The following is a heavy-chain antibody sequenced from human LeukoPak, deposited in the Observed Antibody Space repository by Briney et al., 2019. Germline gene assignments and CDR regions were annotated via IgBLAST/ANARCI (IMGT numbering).Heavy chain of an antibody. V-gene: IGHV4-38-2*02. CDR1: GYSISSGYY. J-gene: IGHJ5*02. CDR3: AREGPFRYCSSSSCP. CDR2: IYHSGST. Sequence: SETLSLTCTVSGYSISSGYYWGWIRQPPGKGLEWIGSIYHSGSTYYNPSLKSRVTISVDTSKNQVSLKLSSVTAADAAVYYCAREGPFRYCSSSSCPWGQGTLVTVSS. D-gene: IGHD2-2*01.